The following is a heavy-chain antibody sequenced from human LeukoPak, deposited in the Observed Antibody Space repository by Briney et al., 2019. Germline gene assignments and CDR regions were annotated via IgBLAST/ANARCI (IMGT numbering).Heavy chain of an antibody. CDR3: ARRAAVGKNWFDP. J-gene: IGHJ5*02. V-gene: IGHV4-39*01. D-gene: IGHD6-13*01. CDR2: ISYRGTT. Sequence: SETLSLTCTVSGGSISSSSYYWGWIRQPPGKGLEWIGSISYRGTTYYNPSLKSRVTISVDTSESLFSLKVNYVTAADTAVYYCARRAAVGKNWFDPWGEGTLVTVPA. CDR1: GGSISSSSYY.